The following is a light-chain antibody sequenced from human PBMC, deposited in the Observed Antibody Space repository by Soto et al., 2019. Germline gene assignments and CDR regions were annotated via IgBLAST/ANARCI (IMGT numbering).Light chain of an antibody. CDR1: QTISTW. V-gene: IGKV1-5*01. Sequence: DIQMTQSPSTLSASVGDTVTITCRASQTISTWLAWYQQKPGQAPKVLIYDASSLQSGVPSRFSGSASGTEFTLTISSLQPDDSATYYCQQYSSYSYTFGQGTKLEI. CDR2: DAS. J-gene: IGKJ2*01. CDR3: QQYSSYSYT.